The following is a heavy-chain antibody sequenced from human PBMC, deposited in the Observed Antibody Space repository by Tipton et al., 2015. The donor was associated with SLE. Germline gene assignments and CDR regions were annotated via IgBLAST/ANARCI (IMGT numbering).Heavy chain of an antibody. CDR2: IHHSGST. V-gene: IGHV4-34*01. CDR1: GGSFSGYY. J-gene: IGHJ4*02. CDR3: ARRDSIAAAGGLFFDY. Sequence: LRLSCAVYGGSFSGYYWSWIRQPTGKGLEWIGEIHHSGSTNYNPSLKSRVTISVDTSKNQFSLKLSSVTAADTAVYYCARRDSIAAAGGLFFDYWGQGTLVTVSS. D-gene: IGHD6-13*01.